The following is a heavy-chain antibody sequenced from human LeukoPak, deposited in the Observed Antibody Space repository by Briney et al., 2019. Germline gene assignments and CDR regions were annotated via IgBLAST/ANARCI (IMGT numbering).Heavy chain of an antibody. CDR3: AKERYDILTGYFDY. CDR2: IYSGGST. CDR1: GFTVSSNY. J-gene: IGHJ4*02. V-gene: IGHV3-53*01. Sequence: GGSLRLSCAASGFTVSSNYMSWVRQAPGKGLEWVSVIYSGGSTYYAGSVKGRFTISRDNSKNTLYLQMNSLRAEDTAVYYCAKERYDILTGYFDYWGQGTLVTVSS. D-gene: IGHD3-9*01.